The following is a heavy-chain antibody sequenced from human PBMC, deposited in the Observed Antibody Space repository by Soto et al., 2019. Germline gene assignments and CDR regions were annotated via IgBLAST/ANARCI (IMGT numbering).Heavy chain of an antibody. CDR2: TYYRSKWYN. V-gene: IGHV6-1*01. CDR1: GYSVSSNSAA. D-gene: IGHD6-6*01. Sequence: SQTLALSWAISGYSVSSNSAAWNWIRQSPSRGLEWLGRTYYRSKWYNDYAVSVKSRITINPDTSKHQFSLQLNSVTPEDTDVYYCARDTSIAARSAYYYYGMDV. CDR3: ARDTSIAARSAYYYYGMDV. J-gene: IGHJ6*01.